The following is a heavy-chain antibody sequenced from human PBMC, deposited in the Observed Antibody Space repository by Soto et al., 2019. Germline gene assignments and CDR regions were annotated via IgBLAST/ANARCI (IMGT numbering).Heavy chain of an antibody. D-gene: IGHD3-3*01. CDR1: GGTFSGYA. Sequence: QVQLVQSGAEVKKPGSAVKVSCKASGGTFSGYAISWVRQAPGEGLEWMGGIVPLFGTSNSAQIFQGRVTITAAASTSTAYMELNNLRTQDTAVYYCATGLEWLGPGWGQGTLVTVSS. J-gene: IGHJ4*02. CDR3: ATGLEWLGPG. V-gene: IGHV1-69*01. CDR2: IVPLFGTS.